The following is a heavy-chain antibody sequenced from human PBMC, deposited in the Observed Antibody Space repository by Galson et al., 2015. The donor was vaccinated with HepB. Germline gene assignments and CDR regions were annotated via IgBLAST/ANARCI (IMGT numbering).Heavy chain of an antibody. CDR3: AKGDSYDFWSGLKGAGWFDP. CDR1: GFTFSSYA. V-gene: IGHV3-23*01. CDR2: ISGSGGST. Sequence: SLRLSCAASGFTFSSYAMSWVRQAPGKGLEWVSAISGSGGSTYYADSVKGRFTISRDNSKNTLYLQMNSLRAEDTAVYYCAKGDSYDFWSGLKGAGWFDPWGQGTLVTVSS. J-gene: IGHJ5*02. D-gene: IGHD3-3*01.